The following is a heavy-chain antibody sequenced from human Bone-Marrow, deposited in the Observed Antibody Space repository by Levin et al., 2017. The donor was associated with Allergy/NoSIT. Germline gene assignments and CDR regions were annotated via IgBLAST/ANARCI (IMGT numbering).Heavy chain of an antibody. CDR3: ARLGGNDILTGHSPLDAFDS. CDR1: GGSFSGYY. J-gene: IGHJ3*02. CDR2: INHSGST. V-gene: IGHV4-34*01. Sequence: PSETLSLTCAVYGGSFSGYYWSWIRQPPGKGLEWIGEINHSGSTNYNPSLKSRVTISVDTSKNQFSLKLSSVTAADTAVYYCARLGGNDILTGHSPLDAFDSWGQGTMVTVSS. D-gene: IGHD3-9*01.